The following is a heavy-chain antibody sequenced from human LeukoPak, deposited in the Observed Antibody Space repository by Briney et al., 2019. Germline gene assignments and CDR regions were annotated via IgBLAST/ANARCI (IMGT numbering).Heavy chain of an antibody. V-gene: IGHV4-34*01. CDR1: DEPFSGYY. J-gene: IGHJ4*02. CDR2: INRNGNT. Sequence: SETLSLTCAISDEPFSGYYWGWIRQPPGKGLELIGEINRNGNTDYNPSLKSRVSMSIDTSKNQFSLKLISVTAADTAVYYCARLVPERFFQLNPEGYYDYWGQGTLVTVSS. CDR3: ARLVPERFFQLNPEGYYDY. D-gene: IGHD3-3*01.